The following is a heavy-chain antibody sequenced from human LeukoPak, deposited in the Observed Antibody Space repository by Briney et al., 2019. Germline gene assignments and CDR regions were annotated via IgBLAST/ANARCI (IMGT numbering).Heavy chain of an antibody. CDR3: ARVFSGYSYGYAFDI. D-gene: IGHD5-18*01. V-gene: IGHV1-2*06. CDR2: INPNSGGT. J-gene: IGHJ3*02. Sequence: ASAKVSCKASGYTFTGYYMHWVRQAPGQGLEWMGRINPNSGGTNYAQKFQGRVTMTRDTSISTAYMELSRLRSDDTAVYYCARVFSGYSYGYAFDIWGQGTMVTVSS. CDR1: GYTFTGYY.